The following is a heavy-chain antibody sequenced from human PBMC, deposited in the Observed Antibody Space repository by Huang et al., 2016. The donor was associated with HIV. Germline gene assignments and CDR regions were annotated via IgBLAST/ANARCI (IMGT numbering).Heavy chain of an antibody. Sequence: EVQLVESGGGLFQPGGSLRLSCADSGFTFSGYWMNWGRQAPGKGLVWGSRSNSDGRNTSYADSVKGRFTISRDNAKNTLYRQMNSLRAEDTAVYYCARDGVMLDYWGQGTLVTVSS. CDR1: GFTFSGYW. D-gene: IGHD3-16*01. J-gene: IGHJ4*02. CDR3: ARDGVMLDY. V-gene: IGHV3-74*01. CDR2: SNSDGRNT.